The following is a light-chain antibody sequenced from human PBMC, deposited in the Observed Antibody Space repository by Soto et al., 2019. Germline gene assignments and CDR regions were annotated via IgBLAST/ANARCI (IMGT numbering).Light chain of an antibody. J-gene: IGLJ2*01. Sequence: QSALTQPASVSGSPGQSITISCTGTSSDVGGYDYVSWYQHHPGKAPKLMIYDVNNRPSGVSNRFSGSKSDNTASLTISGLQAEDEADYYCSSYTSSSTLVVFGGGTKLTVL. CDR3: SSYTSSSTLVV. V-gene: IGLV2-14*03. CDR2: DVN. CDR1: SSDVGGYDY.